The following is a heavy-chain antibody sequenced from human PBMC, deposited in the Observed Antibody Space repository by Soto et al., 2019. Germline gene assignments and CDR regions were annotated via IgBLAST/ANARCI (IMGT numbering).Heavy chain of an antibody. CDR3: ARELSIAAPVAFDI. J-gene: IGHJ3*02. V-gene: IGHV1-18*01. CDR1: GYTFTSYG. Sequence: ASVKVSCKASGYTFTSYGISWVRQAPGQGLEWMGWISAYNGNTNYAQKLQGRVTMTTDTSTSTAYMELRGLRSDDTAVYYCARELSIAAPVAFDIWGQGTMVTVSS. D-gene: IGHD6-13*01. CDR2: ISAYNGNT.